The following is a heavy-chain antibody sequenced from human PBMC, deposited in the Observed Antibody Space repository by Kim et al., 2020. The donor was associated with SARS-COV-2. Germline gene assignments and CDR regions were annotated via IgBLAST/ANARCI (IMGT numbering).Heavy chain of an antibody. CDR1: GYTFTGYY. V-gene: IGHV1-2*04. J-gene: IGHJ4*02. Sequence: ASVKVSCKASGYTFTGYYMHWVRQAPGQGLEWMGWINPNSGGTNYAQKFQGWVTMTRDKSISTAYMELSRLRSDDTAVYYCARGAHDIVATTLDYWGQGTLVTVSS. D-gene: IGHD5-12*01. CDR2: INPNSGGT. CDR3: ARGAHDIVATTLDY.